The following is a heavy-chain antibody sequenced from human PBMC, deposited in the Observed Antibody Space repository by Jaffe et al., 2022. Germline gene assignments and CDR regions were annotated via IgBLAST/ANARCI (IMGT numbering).Heavy chain of an antibody. V-gene: IGHV4-38-2*01. CDR1: GYSISSGYY. CDR3: ARALGGDGYNFDY. Sequence: QVQLQESGPGLVKPSETLSLTCAVSGYSISSGYYWGWIRQPPGKGLEWIGSIYHSGSTYYNPSLKSRVTISVDTSKNQFSLKLSSVTAADTAVYYCARALGGDGYNFDYWGQGTLVTVSS. CDR2: IYHSGST. J-gene: IGHJ4*02. D-gene: IGHD5-12*01.